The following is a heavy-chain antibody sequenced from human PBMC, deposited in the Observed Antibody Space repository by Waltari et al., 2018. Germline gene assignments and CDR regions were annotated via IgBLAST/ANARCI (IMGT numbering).Heavy chain of an antibody. J-gene: IGHJ4*02. CDR3: AAYSGISSSFEY. D-gene: IGHD3-10*01. CDR1: GFTFGNLG. V-gene: IGHV3-23*01. CDR2: ISGDGAAS. Sequence: VQLLESGGGLVQPGGSLRLAWSASGFTFGNLGMNWVRQAPGKGLEWVSAISGDGAASFYGDSVKGRFTISRDNSESTLRLQMHSLRTEDTAIYFCAAYSGISSSFEYWGQGTLVTVSS.